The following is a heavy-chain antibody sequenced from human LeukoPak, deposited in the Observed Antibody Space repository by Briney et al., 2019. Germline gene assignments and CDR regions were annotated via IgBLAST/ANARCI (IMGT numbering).Heavy chain of an antibody. D-gene: IGHD2-2*01. Sequence: GGSLRLSCAASGFTFSTYSMNWVRKAPGMGLEWVSSISSSSNYIYYADSVKGRFTISRDNAENSLFLQMNSLRAEDTAVYYCARDPGEGYCSSTNCKGFDYWGQGTLVTVSS. CDR3: ARDPGEGYCSSTNCKGFDY. J-gene: IGHJ4*02. CDR2: ISSSSNYI. CDR1: GFTFSTYS. V-gene: IGHV3-21*01.